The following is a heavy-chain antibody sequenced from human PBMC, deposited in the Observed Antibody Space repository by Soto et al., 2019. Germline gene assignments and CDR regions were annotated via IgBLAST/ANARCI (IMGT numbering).Heavy chain of an antibody. Sequence: GASVKVSCKVSGYTLTELSMHWVRQAPGKGLEWMGGFDPEDGETIYAQKFQGRVTMTEDTSTDTAYMELSSLRSEDTAVYYCATAPTYYYDSSGYPALRHWGQGTLVTVSS. CDR1: GYTLTELS. D-gene: IGHD3-22*01. V-gene: IGHV1-24*01. CDR2: FDPEDGET. J-gene: IGHJ4*02. CDR3: ATAPTYYYDSSGYPALRH.